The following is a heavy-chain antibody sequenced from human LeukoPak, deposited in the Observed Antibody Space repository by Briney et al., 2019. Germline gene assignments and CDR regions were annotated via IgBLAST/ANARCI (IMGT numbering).Heavy chain of an antibody. V-gene: IGHV4-34*01. CDR1: GGSFSGYY. D-gene: IGHD6-19*01. J-gene: IGHJ4*02. CDR2: INHSGST. CDR3: ARLWSSGWYEDY. Sequence: SETLSLTCAVYGGSFSGYYWSWIRQPPGRGLEWIGEINHSGSTNYNPSLKSRVTISVDTSKNQFALKLSSVTAAGTGVYYCARLWSSGWYEDYWGQGTLVTVSS.